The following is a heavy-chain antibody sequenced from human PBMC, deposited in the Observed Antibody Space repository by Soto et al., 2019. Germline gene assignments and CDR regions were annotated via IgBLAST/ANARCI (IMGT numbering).Heavy chain of an antibody. CDR1: GFTFSSYS. D-gene: IGHD6-13*01. CDR3: ASETPGIAAAGPLRNDY. CDR2: ISSSSSYI. J-gene: IGHJ4*02. Sequence: PWWSLRLSCAASGFTFSSYSMNWFRQAPGKGLEWVSSISSSSSYIYYADSVKGRFTISRDNAKNSLYLQMNSLRAEDTAVYYCASETPGIAAAGPLRNDYWGQGTLVTVSS. V-gene: IGHV3-21*01.